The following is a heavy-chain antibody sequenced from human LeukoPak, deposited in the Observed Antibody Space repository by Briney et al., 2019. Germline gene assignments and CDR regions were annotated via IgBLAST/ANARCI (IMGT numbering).Heavy chain of an antibody. CDR3: ARLFDSSGYSAGNWFDP. Sequence: GESLKISCKGSGYSFTSYWIGWVRQMPGKGLEWMGIIYPGDSDTRYSPSFQGQVTISADKSISTAYLQWSSLKASDTAMYYCARLFDSSGYSAGNWFDPWGRGTLVTVSS. CDR1: GYSFTSYW. D-gene: IGHD3-22*01. J-gene: IGHJ5*02. V-gene: IGHV5-51*01. CDR2: IYPGDSDT.